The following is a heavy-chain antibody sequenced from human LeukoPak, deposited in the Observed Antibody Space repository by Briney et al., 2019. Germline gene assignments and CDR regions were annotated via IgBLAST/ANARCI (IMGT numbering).Heavy chain of an antibody. D-gene: IGHD6-19*01. J-gene: IGHJ4*02. CDR3: AREPSRGWSSFAS. Sequence: GGSLRLSCAASGFKFDDYGMSWVRQAPGKGLEWVSGINWNGGLKNYADSVKGRFTISRDDARNSLYLQMNSLRAEDTALYYFAREPSRGWSSFASWGPEPPVPASS. CDR1: GFKFDDYG. V-gene: IGHV3-20*04. CDR2: INWNGGLK.